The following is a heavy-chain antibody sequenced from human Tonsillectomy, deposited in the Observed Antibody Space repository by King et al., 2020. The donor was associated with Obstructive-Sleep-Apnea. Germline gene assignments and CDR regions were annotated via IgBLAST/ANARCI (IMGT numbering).Heavy chain of an antibody. CDR1: GFTFSSYA. CDR3: ARDRANWYFNL. D-gene: IGHD3-10*01. CDR2: ISYVGMDK. Sequence: VQLVESGGGVVQPGRFLRLSCAASGFTFSSYAMHWVRQAPGKGLEWGTVISYVGMDKNYTDSVKGRFTISRDNSDNTLYLQMNSLRPEDTAVYYCARDRANWYFNLWGRGTLVTVSS. V-gene: IGHV3-30*14. J-gene: IGHJ2*01.